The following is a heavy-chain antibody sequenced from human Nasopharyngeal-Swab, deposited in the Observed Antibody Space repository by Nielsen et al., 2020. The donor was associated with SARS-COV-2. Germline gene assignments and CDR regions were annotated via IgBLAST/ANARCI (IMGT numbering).Heavy chain of an antibody. CDR2: ISAYNGNT. J-gene: IGHJ6*02. Sequence: ASEKVSCKASGYTFTSYGISWARQAPGQGLERMGWISAYNGNTNYAQKLQGRVNMTTYASTSTAYMELRSLRSDDTAVYYCARLYCGGDCSYYYYYGMDVWGQGTTVTVSS. CDR3: ARLYCGGDCSYYYYYGMDV. CDR1: GYTFTSYG. V-gene: IGHV1-18*01. D-gene: IGHD2-21*02.